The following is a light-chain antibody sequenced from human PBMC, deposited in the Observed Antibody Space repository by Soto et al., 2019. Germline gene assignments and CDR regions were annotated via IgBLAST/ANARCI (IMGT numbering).Light chain of an antibody. Sequence: QSALTQPASVSGSPGQSIAISCTGTSSDIGGYNYVSWYQQHPGRAPKLIIFEVSNRPSGVSNRFSGSKSGNTASLTISGLQAEDEADYYCSSCTSSGTFVVFGGGTKLTVL. CDR2: EVS. CDR1: SSDIGGYNY. J-gene: IGLJ2*01. CDR3: SSCTSSGTFVV. V-gene: IGLV2-14*01.